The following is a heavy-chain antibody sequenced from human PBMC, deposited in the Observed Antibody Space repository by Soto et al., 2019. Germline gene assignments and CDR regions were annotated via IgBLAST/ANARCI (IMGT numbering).Heavy chain of an antibody. CDR2: IYHRGHT. D-gene: IGHD1-26*01. V-gene: IGHV4-4*02. Sequence: QVHLQESGPGLVKPSGPLPLTCNVSGGPINNNNWWSSVRPPPGKGLEWIGAIYHRGHTKYNPSRQSPATPSLGDFEHQCSRLLTTATAADTTIYYGASIANSASGLDYWGHGILVTVS. J-gene: IGHJ4*01. CDR3: ASIANSASGLDY. CDR1: GGPINNNNW.